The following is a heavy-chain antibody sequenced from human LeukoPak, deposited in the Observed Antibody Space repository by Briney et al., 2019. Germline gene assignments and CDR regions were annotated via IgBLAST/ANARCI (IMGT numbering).Heavy chain of an antibody. Sequence: PGGSLRLSCAASGFTVSSNYMSWVRQAPGKGLEWVSVIYSGGSTYYADSVKGRFTISRDNSKNTLYLQMNSLRAEDTAVYYCAHYYDSSGYKRQRYFDLWGRGTLVTVSS. CDR1: GFTVSSNY. V-gene: IGHV3-53*01. CDR2: IYSGGST. J-gene: IGHJ2*01. D-gene: IGHD3-22*01. CDR3: AHYYDSSGYKRQRYFDL.